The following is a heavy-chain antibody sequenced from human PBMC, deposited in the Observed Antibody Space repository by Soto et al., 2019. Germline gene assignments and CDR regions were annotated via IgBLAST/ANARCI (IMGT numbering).Heavy chain of an antibody. V-gene: IGHV3-74*01. D-gene: IGHD2-8*02. CDR1: GFSLRNSW. Sequence: GRSRRLYCADSGFSLRNSWIDWLRQGPEKGLVWVSRINTDGSSTNYADSVRGRFTISRDNAKSTLYLQMNSLRAEETAVYYCARSPVGYYTDWVQGTVVTVSS. J-gene: IGHJ4*03. CDR3: ARSPVGYYTD. CDR2: INTDGSST.